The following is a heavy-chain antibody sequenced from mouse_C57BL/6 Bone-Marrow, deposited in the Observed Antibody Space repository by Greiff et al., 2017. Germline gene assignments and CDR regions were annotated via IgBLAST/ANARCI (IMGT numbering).Heavy chain of an antibody. Sequence: EVKLQESGPELVKPGASVKIPCKASGYTFTDYNMDWVKQSHGKSLEWIGDINPNNGGTIYNQKFKGKATLTVDKSSSTAYMELRSLTSEDTAVYYCARGAYGSRSYFDYWGQGTTLTVSS. J-gene: IGHJ2*01. V-gene: IGHV1-18*01. CDR1: GYTFTDYN. CDR3: ARGAYGSRSYFDY. D-gene: IGHD1-1*01. CDR2: INPNNGGT.